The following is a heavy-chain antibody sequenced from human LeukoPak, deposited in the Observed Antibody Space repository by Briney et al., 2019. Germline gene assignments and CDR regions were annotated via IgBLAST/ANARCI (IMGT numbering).Heavy chain of an antibody. V-gene: IGHV3-23*01. J-gene: IGHJ4*02. CDR3: ANDRGGGDWTVYYFDY. Sequence: GGSLRLSCAASGFTFSSYAMSWVRQAPGKGLEWVSAISGSGGSTYYADSVKGRFTISRSNSKNTLYLQMNSLRAEDTAVYYCANDRGGGDWTVYYFDYWGQGTLVTVSS. D-gene: IGHD2-21*01. CDR2: ISGSGGST. CDR1: GFTFSSYA.